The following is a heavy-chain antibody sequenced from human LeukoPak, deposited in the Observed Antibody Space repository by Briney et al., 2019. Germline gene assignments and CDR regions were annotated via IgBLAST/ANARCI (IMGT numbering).Heavy chain of an antibody. Sequence: SETLSLTCTVSGGSISSSSYYWGWIRQPPGRGLEWIGSIYYSGSTYYNPSLKSRVTISVDTSKNQFSLKLSSVTAADTAVYYCASSLCSGGSCYSYYYYYGMDVWGQGTTVTVSS. CDR2: IYYSGST. D-gene: IGHD2-15*01. J-gene: IGHJ6*02. CDR1: GGSISSSSYY. V-gene: IGHV4-39*07. CDR3: ASSLCSGGSCYSYYYYYGMDV.